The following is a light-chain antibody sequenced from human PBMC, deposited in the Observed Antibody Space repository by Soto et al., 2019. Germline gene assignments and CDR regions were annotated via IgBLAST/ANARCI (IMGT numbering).Light chain of an antibody. CDR2: GAS. J-gene: IGKJ4*01. CDR3: QQYNNWPG. V-gene: IGKV3-15*01. Sequence: EIVMTQSPATLSVSPGERATLSCRASQSVSSNLAWYQQKPGQAPRLLIYGASTRATGLPARFSGSGSGTEFTLTISSLQSEDFAVYYCQQYNNWPGFGGGTKVEIK. CDR1: QSVSSN.